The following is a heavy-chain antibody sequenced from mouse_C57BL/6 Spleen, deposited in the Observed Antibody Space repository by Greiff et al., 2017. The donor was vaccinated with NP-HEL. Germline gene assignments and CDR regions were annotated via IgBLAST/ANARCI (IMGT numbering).Heavy chain of an antibody. CDR3: AREGTGSYYSNYDWFAY. J-gene: IGHJ3*01. Sequence: DVQLQESGPGLVKPSQSLSLTCSVTGYSITSGYYWNWIRQFPGNKLEWMGYISYDGSNNYNPSLKNRISITRDTSKNQFFLKLNSVTTEDTATYYCAREGTGSYYSNYDWFAYWGQGTLVTVSA. CDR2: ISYDGSN. D-gene: IGHD2-5*01. CDR1: GYSITSGYY. V-gene: IGHV3-6*01.